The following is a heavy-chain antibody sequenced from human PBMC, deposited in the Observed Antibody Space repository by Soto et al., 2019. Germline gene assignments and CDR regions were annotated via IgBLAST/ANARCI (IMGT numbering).Heavy chain of an antibody. V-gene: IGHV4-59*02. CDR3: ARDAVLMVSASRHHDAFDI. J-gene: IGHJ3*02. CDR2: TSHTGNT. CDR1: GVSVTSYH. D-gene: IGHD2-8*01. Sequence: SETLSLTCSVSGVSVTSYHWSWIRQFPGKGLEWIAYTSHTGNTNYNPSLKSRVIISLDTSKNQVSLQLSSVTAADTAVYYCARDAVLMVSASRHHDAFDIWGQGTMVTVSS.